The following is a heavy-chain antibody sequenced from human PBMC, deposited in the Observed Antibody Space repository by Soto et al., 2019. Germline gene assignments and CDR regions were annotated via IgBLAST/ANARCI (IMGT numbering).Heavy chain of an antibody. J-gene: IGHJ5*02. CDR3: ARDLLYGDYATSRFDP. CDR2: ISSSGSTI. V-gene: IGHV3-11*01. CDR1: GFTFSDYY. D-gene: IGHD4-17*01. Sequence: GGSLRLSCAASGFTFSDYYMSWIRQAPGKGLEWVSYISSSGSTIYYADSVKGRFTISRDNAKNSLYLQMNSLRAEDTAVYYCARDLLYGDYATSRFDPWGQGTLVTVSS.